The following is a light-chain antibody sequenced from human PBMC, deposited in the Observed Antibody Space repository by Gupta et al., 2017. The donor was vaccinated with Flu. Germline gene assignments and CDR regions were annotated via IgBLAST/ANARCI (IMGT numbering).Light chain of an antibody. V-gene: IGLV3-21*02. J-gene: IGLJ2*01. CDR2: DEG. CDR1: NIGNRC. Sequence: GQTARMTCGGNNIGNRCVHWYQQKPGQAPVLVVYDEGDRPSGIPLRFSGSNSANTASLRISRVEAGDEGGYYCQVWDSSSETGVFGGGTKRTVL. CDR3: QVWDSSSETGV.